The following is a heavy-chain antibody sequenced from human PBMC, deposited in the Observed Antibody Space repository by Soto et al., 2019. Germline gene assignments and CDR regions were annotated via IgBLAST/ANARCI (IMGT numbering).Heavy chain of an antibody. Sequence: TLSLTYTVSGGSIRSFYLCWIRQSPGKGLEWIGYIYYSGSTNYNPSLKSRVTISVDTSKNQFSLKLSSVTAADAAVYYCARHGEHSSSWYFDYWGQGTLVTVSS. J-gene: IGHJ4*02. CDR2: IYYSGST. D-gene: IGHD6-13*01. CDR3: ARHGEHSSSWYFDY. CDR1: GGSIRSFY. V-gene: IGHV4-59*08.